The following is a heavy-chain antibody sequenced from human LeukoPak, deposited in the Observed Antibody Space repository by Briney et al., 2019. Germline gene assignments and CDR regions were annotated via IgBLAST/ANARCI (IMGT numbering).Heavy chain of an antibody. CDR2: IKQDGSDK. D-gene: IGHD4-11*01. V-gene: IGHV3-7*03. Sequence: GGSLRLSCAASGFTFTTYWMTWVRQAPGKGLEWVANIKQDGSDKYYVDSVKGRFTISRDTSKNTLYLQMNSLRAEDTAVYYCASSVTLIPRGPDAFNIWGQGTMVTVSS. CDR1: GFTFTTYW. CDR3: ASSVTLIPRGPDAFNI. J-gene: IGHJ3*02.